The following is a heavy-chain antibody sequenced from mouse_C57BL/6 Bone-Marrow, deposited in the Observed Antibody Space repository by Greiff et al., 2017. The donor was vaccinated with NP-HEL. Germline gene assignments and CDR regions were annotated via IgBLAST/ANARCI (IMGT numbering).Heavy chain of an antibody. J-gene: IGHJ4*01. CDR1: GFTFSSYA. D-gene: IGHD2-5*01. V-gene: IGHV5-4*01. CDR3: AREDYYYSNPYYAMDY. Sequence: EVMLVESGGGLVKPGGSLKLSCAASGFTFSSYAMSWVRQTPDKRLEWVATISDGGSYTYYPDNVKGRFTISRDNAKNNLYLQMSHLKSEDTAMYYCAREDYYYSNPYYAMDYWGQGTSVTVSS. CDR2: ISDGGSYT.